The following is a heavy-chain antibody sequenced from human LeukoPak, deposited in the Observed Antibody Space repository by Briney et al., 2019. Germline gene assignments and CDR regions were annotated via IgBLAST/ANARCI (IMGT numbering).Heavy chain of an antibody. CDR1: GFTVSSNY. J-gene: IGHJ6*02. V-gene: IGHV3-33*08. D-gene: IGHD3-10*01. CDR3: ARANYYSSGSYYGMDV. CDR2: IWYDGSNK. Sequence: GGSLRLSCAASGFTVSSNYMSWVRQAPGQGLEWVALIWYDGSNKYYVESVKGRFTISRDNSMSTLYLQMNSLRAEDTAVYYCARANYYSSGSYYGMDVWGQGTAVTVSS.